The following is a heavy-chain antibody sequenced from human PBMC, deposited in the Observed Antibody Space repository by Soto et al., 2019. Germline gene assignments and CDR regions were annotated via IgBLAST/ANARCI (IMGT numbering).Heavy chain of an antibody. CDR3: ARRNYDQFCYYGMDV. J-gene: IGHJ6*02. CDR2: ISSSSSYI. V-gene: IGHV3-21*01. CDR1: GFTFSSYS. Sequence: EVQLVESGGGLVKPGGSLRLSCAASGFTFSSYSMNWVRQAPGKGLEWVSSISSSSSYIYYADSVKGRFTISRDNAKNTLYLQMNSLRAEDTAVYYCARRNYDQFCYYGMDVWGQGTTVTVSS. D-gene: IGHD1-7*01.